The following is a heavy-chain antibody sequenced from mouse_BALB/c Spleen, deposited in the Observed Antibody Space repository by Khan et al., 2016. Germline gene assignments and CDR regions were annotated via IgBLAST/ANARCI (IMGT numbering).Heavy chain of an antibody. CDR3: VRYDGSTYVRGMDY. CDR2: ISHSGST. J-gene: IGHJ4*01. V-gene: IGHV3-8*02. D-gene: IGHD1-1*01. Sequence: EVALVESGPSLVKLSQTLSLTCSVSGDSITSGYWNWIGKFPGNKLEYMGYISHSGSTYYNPSLKSRISITRDTSKNQYYLQLNSVTTEDTATYXCVRYDGSTYVRGMDYWGQGTSVTVSS. CDR1: GDSITSGY.